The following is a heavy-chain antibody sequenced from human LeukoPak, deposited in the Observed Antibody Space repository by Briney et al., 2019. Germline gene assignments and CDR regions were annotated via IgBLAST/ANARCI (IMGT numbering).Heavy chain of an antibody. J-gene: IGHJ4*02. D-gene: IGHD4-17*01. CDR2: ISYDGSNK. CDR3: ARDHDYGDYGAVDY. Sequence: PGGSLRLSCAASGFTFSSYGMHWVRQAPGKGLEWVAVISYDGSNKYYADSVKGRFTISRDNSKNTLYLQMNSLRAEDTAVYYCARDHDYGDYGAVDYWGQGTLVTVSS. V-gene: IGHV3-30*03. CDR1: GFTFSSYG.